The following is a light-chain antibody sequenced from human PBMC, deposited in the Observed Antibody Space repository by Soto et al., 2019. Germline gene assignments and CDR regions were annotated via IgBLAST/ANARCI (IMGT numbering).Light chain of an antibody. CDR3: QQYNSYSLT. Sequence: DIQMTQSPSTLSASVGDRVTITFRASQSISSWLAWYQQKPGKAPKLLIYDASSLESGVPSRFSGSGSGTEFTLTISSLQPDDFATYYCQQYNSYSLTFGQGTKVDI. CDR2: DAS. CDR1: QSISSW. V-gene: IGKV1-5*01. J-gene: IGKJ1*01.